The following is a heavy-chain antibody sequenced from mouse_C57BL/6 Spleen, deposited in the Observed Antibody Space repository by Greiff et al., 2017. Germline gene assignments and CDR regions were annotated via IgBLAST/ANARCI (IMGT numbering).Heavy chain of an antibody. CDR2: IDPSDSET. Sequence: QVQLQQPGAELVRPGSSVKLSCKASGYTFTSYWLHWVKQRPIQGLEWIGNIDPSDSETHYNQKFKDKATLTVDKSSSTAYMQLSSLTSEDSAVYYCARLGSSPWYLDVWGTGTTVRVSS. CDR1: GYTFTSYW. J-gene: IGHJ1*03. CDR3: ARLGSSPWYLDV. D-gene: IGHD1-1*01. V-gene: IGHV1-52*01.